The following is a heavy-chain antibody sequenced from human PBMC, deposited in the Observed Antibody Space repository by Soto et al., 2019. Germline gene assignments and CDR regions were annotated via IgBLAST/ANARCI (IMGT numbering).Heavy chain of an antibody. CDR3: ARGAAAGKDFDY. V-gene: IGHV1-3*01. J-gene: IGHJ4*02. CDR2: INAGNGNT. Sequence: ASVKVSCKASGYTFTSYAMHWVRQAPGQRLEWMGWINAGNGNTKYSQKFQGRVTITRDTSASTAYMELSSLRSEDTAVYYCARGAAAGKDFDYWGQGTLVTVSS. D-gene: IGHD6-13*01. CDR1: GYTFTSYA.